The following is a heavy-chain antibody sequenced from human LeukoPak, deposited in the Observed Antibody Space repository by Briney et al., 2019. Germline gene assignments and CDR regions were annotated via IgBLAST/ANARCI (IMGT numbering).Heavy chain of an antibody. D-gene: IGHD2-21*01. V-gene: IGHV1-69*13. CDR1: GGTFSSYA. CDR3: ARREEYCGGDCLGY. CDR2: IIPIFGTA. J-gene: IGHJ4*02. Sequence: SVKVSCKASGGTFSSYAISWVRQAPGQGLEWMGGIIPIFGTANYAQKFQGRVTITADESTSTAYMELSRLRSDDTAVYYCARREEYCGGDCLGYWGQGTLVTVSS.